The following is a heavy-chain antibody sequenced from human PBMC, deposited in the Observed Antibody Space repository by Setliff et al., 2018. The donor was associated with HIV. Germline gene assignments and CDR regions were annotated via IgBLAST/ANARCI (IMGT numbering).Heavy chain of an antibody. D-gene: IGHD4-17*01. Sequence: PSETLSLTCTVSGGSISSYYWSWIRQPPGRGLEWIGYIYYTGSTNYNPSLKSRVTISVDTSKNQFSLKLSSVTAADTAVYYCAGSTPYGDYWGQGSLVTVSS. J-gene: IGHJ4*02. CDR3: AGSTPYGDY. CDR1: GGSISSYY. V-gene: IGHV4-59*01. CDR2: IYYTGST.